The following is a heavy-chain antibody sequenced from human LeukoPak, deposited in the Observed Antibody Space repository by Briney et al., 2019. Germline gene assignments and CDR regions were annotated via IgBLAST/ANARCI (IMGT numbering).Heavy chain of an antibody. D-gene: IGHD5-18*01. Sequence: PGGSLRLSCAASGFTFDDYAMHWVRQAPGKGLEWVSGISWNSGSIGYADSVKGRFTISRDSAKNSLYLQMNNLRPEDTALYYCAKASGYSFGHFDYWGQGTLVTVSS. CDR2: ISWNSGSI. J-gene: IGHJ4*02. V-gene: IGHV3-9*01. CDR3: AKASGYSFGHFDY. CDR1: GFTFDDYA.